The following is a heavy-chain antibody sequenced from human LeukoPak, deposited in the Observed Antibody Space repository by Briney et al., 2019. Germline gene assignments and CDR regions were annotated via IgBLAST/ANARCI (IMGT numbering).Heavy chain of an antibody. CDR3: ARGPELRFLEWLWDY. Sequence: ASVKVSCKASGYTFTSYAMHWVRQAPGQRLEWMGWINAGNGNTKYSQKFQGRVTITRDTSASTAYMELSSLRSEDTAVYYCARGPELRFLEWLWDYWGQGTLVTVSS. V-gene: IGHV1-3*01. J-gene: IGHJ4*02. CDR2: INAGNGNT. D-gene: IGHD3-3*01. CDR1: GYTFTSYA.